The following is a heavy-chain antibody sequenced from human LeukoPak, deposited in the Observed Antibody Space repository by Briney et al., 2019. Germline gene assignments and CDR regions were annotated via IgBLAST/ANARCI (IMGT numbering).Heavy chain of an antibody. J-gene: IGHJ4*02. V-gene: IGHV3-33*03. CDR2: IWYDGRNK. CDR3: ATERRGVFES. CDR1: GFTFSSYG. D-gene: IGHD3-10*01. Sequence: GGSLRLSCAASGFTFSSYGMHWVRQAPGKGLEWVAVIWYDGRNKFYADSLKGRFTISRDNSKNTLYLQMNSLRAEDTAVYYCATERRGVFESWGQGSLVTVSS.